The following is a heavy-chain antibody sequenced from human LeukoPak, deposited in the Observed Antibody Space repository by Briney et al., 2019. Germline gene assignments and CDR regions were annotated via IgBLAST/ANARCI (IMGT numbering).Heavy chain of an antibody. V-gene: IGHV4-59*01. J-gene: IGHJ4*02. D-gene: IGHD3-22*01. CDR1: GGSISSYY. CDR2: IYYSGGT. CDR3: AEVNYYHPYF. Sequence: SETLSLTCTVSGGSISSYYWSWIRQLPGEGLEWIGYIYYSGGTNSNPSLKSRVTISVDRSKNQFSLKLGSWTPADTSWYYRAEVNYYHPYFWGQGTLVTVSS.